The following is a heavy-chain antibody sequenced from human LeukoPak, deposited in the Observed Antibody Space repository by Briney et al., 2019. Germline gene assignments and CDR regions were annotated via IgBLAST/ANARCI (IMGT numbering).Heavy chain of an antibody. CDR1: GFTLSSYA. D-gene: IGHD2-2*01. CDR2: ISYDGSNK. Sequence: GRSLRLYCAASGFTLSSYAMHWVRQAPGKGLEWVAVISYDGSNKYYADSVKGRFTISRDNSKNTLYLQMNSLRAEDTAVYYCARGVSIGYCSSTSCSEGGYWGQGTLVTVSS. J-gene: IGHJ4*02. V-gene: IGHV3-30-3*01. CDR3: ARGVSIGYCSSTSCSEGGY.